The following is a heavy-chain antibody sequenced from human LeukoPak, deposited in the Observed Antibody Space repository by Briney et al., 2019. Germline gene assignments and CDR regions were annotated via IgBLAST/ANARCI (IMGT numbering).Heavy chain of an antibody. Sequence: GASVKVSCKASGGTFSSYGMHWVRQAPGKGLEWVAVIWYDGSNKYYADSVKGRFTISRDNSKNTLYLQMNSLRAEDTAVYYCARDVHRGMDVWGQGTTVTVSS. D-gene: IGHD1-1*01. CDR1: GGTFSSYG. CDR2: IWYDGSNK. V-gene: IGHV3-33*01. J-gene: IGHJ6*02. CDR3: ARDVHRGMDV.